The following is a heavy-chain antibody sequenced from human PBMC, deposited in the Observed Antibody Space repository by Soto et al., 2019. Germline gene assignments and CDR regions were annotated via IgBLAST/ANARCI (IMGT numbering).Heavy chain of an antibody. CDR1: GYSFTSYW. Sequence: SGESLKISCKGSGYSFTSYWIGWVRQMPGKGLEWMGIIYPGDSDTRYSASFQGQLTISADKSISTAYLQWSSLKASDSAMYYCARGSPYCSSTSCYKHNWFDPWGQGTLVTV. D-gene: IGHD2-2*01. CDR2: IYPGDSDT. CDR3: ARGSPYCSSTSCYKHNWFDP. V-gene: IGHV5-51*01. J-gene: IGHJ5*02.